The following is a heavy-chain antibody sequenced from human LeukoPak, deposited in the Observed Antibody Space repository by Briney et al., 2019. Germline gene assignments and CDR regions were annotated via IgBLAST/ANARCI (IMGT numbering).Heavy chain of an antibody. J-gene: IGHJ4*02. Sequence: GGSLRLSCTTSGFTFGDYPMSWFRQAPGKGLEWVGFIRSKTYDGTTQYAASVKGRFTISRDDSKSIAYLQMNSLKTEDTALYYCARGDIWLGEKFDYWGQGTLVTVSP. CDR2: IRSKTYDGTT. D-gene: IGHD3-10*01. CDR1: GFTFGDYP. V-gene: IGHV3-49*03. CDR3: ARGDIWLGEKFDY.